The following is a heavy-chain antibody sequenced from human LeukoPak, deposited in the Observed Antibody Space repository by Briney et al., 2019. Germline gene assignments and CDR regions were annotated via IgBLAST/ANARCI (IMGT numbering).Heavy chain of an antibody. CDR3: ARLWFGELLPYGMDV. Sequence: SVKVSCKASGYTFTSYGISWVRQAPGQGLEWMGGIIPIFGTANYAQKFQGRVTITADESTSTAYMELSSLRSEDTAVYYCARLWFGELLPYGMDVWGQGTTVTVSS. CDR2: IIPIFGTA. D-gene: IGHD3-10*01. CDR1: GYTFTSYG. V-gene: IGHV1-69*13. J-gene: IGHJ6*02.